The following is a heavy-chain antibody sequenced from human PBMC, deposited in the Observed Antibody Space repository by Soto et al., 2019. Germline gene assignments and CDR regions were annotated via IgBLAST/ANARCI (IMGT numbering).Heavy chain of an antibody. D-gene: IGHD6-25*01. CDR3: TLDSSGFDRNYCDY. CDR1: GYTFINYY. Sequence: ASVKVSCKTSGYTFINYYMHWVRHAPGQGLEWVGKINPNTGDTYYPQKFQGRVSVTRDTSTSTVYMELSSLRSDDTALYYCTLDSSGFDRNYCDYWGQGTLVTVSS. V-gene: IGHV1-46*01. J-gene: IGHJ4*02. CDR2: INPNTGDT.